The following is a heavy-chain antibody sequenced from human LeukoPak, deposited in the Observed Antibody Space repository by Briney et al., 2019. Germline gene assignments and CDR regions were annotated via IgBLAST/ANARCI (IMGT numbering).Heavy chain of an antibody. Sequence: ASVKVSCKTSGYSFTNYDINWVRQATGQGLEWMGWMNPYSGTTGYAQNFQGRVTMTRNTSINTAYMEMNSLTSEDTAVYYCARALATTMLLGGYWGQGTLVTVSS. D-gene: IGHD3-16*01. CDR2: MNPYSGTT. CDR3: ARALATTMLLGGY. V-gene: IGHV1-8*01. J-gene: IGHJ4*02. CDR1: GYSFTNYD.